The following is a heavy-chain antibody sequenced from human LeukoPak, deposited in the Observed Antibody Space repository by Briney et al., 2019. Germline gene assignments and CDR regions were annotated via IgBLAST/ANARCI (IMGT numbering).Heavy chain of an antibody. CDR1: GFSVSSNY. Sequence: PGGSLRLSCAASGFSVSSNYMSWVRQAPGKGLEWVSIIYSGGATYYTDSVKGRFTISRDSSKNTLYLQMNSLRSEDTAVYFCERETGSARLDYWGQGTLVTVSS. D-gene: IGHD1-1*01. V-gene: IGHV3-66*02. CDR2: IYSGGAT. J-gene: IGHJ4*02. CDR3: ERETGSARLDY.